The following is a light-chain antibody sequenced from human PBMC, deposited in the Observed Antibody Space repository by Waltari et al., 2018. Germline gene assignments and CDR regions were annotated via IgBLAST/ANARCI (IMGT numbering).Light chain of an antibody. Sequence: QSVLTQPPSVSGAPGQRVTSSCTGRRPNIGAGYAVHWYQQLPGPSPKLLISGASNRPSGVPVRFSRCKSGSSASLAISGLHAEDEADYYGQSYDHTPLLLDVFGTGSTVTVL. J-gene: IGLJ1*01. CDR2: GAS. CDR1: RPNIGAGYA. V-gene: IGLV1-40*01. CDR3: QSYDHTPLLLDV.